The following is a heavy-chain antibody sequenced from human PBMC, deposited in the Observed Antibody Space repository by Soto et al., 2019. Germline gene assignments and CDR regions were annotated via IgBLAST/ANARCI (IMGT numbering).Heavy chain of an antibody. D-gene: IGHD2-15*01. CDR2: IIPIFGTA. CDR1: GGTFSSYA. Sequence: QVQLVQSGAEVKKPGSSVKVSCKAPGGTFSSYAISWVRQAPGQGLEWMGGIIPIFGTAKYAQKFRGRVTITADESTSTGYMELSSLRSEDTAVYYCARSQGGSSSLDIYYYYYYGVDVWGQGTTVTVSS. V-gene: IGHV1-69*01. CDR3: ARSQGGSSSLDIYYYYYYGVDV. J-gene: IGHJ6*02.